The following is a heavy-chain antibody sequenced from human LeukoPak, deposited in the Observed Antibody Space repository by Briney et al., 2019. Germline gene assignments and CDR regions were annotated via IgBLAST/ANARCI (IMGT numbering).Heavy chain of an antibody. CDR3: ARVVVTAANAFDI. D-gene: IGHD2-21*02. CDR1: GFSFSTYA. V-gene: IGHV3-21*01. J-gene: IGHJ3*02. CDR2: ISSSSSYI. Sequence: PGESLRLSCVASGFSFSTYAMNWVRQAPGKGLEWVSSISSSSSYIYYADSVKGRFTISRDNAKNSLYLQMNSLRAEDTAVYYCARVVVTAANAFDIWGQGTMVTVSS.